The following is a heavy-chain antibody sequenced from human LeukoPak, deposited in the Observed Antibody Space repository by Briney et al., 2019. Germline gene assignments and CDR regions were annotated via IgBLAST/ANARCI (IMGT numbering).Heavy chain of an antibody. V-gene: IGHV4-39*01. J-gene: IGHJ6*03. CDR2: IYYSGST. CDR1: GGSISSSGYY. CDR3: ARHEASVGPLLYYYYYMDV. Sequence: SETLSLTCTVSGGSISSSGYYWGWIRQPPGKGLEWIGSIYYSGSTYYNPSLKSRVTISVDTSKNQFSLKLSSVTAADTAVYYCARHEASVGPLLYYYYYMDVWGKGTTVTVSS. D-gene: IGHD4-23*01.